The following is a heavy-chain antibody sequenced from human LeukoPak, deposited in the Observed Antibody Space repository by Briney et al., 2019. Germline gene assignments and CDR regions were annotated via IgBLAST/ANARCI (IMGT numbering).Heavy chain of an antibody. V-gene: IGHV4-34*01. J-gene: IGHJ6*02. Sequence: SETLSLTCAVYGGSFSGYYWSWIRQPPGKGLEWIGEINHSGSTNYNPSPKSRVTISVDTSKNQFSLKLSSVTAADTAVYYCARFRWHFDWSLKSYYYYGMDVWGQGTTVTVSS. CDR3: ARFRWHFDWSLKSYYYYGMDV. CDR1: GGSFSGYY. CDR2: INHSGST. D-gene: IGHD3-9*01.